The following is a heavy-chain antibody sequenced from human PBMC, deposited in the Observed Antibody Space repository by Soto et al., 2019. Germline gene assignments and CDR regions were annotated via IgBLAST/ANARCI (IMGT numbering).Heavy chain of an antibody. J-gene: IGHJ5*02. V-gene: IGHV1-18*01. D-gene: IGHD2-15*01. CDR3: ARDCSGGSCYLFLSSDGWFDP. CDR2: ISAYNGNT. CDR1: GYTFTSYG. Sequence: ASVKVSCKASGYTFTSYGISWVRQAPGQGLEWMGWISAYNGNTNYAQKLQGRVTMTTDTSTSTAYMELRSLRSDDTAVYYCARDCSGGSCYLFLSSDGWFDPWGQGTLVTVSS.